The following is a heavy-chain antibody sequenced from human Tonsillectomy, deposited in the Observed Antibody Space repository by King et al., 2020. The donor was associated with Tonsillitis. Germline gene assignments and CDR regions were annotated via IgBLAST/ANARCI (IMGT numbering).Heavy chain of an antibody. V-gene: IGHV4-34*01. J-gene: IGHJ5*02. CDR1: GGSFSGYY. CDR2: INHSGST. CDR3: ARGYEFWSGYYTRPRGNWFDP. Sequence: VQLQQWGAGLLKPSETLSLTCAVYGGSFSGYYWSWIRQPPGKGLEWIGEINHSGSTNYNPYLKSRVTISVDTSKNQFSLKQSSVTAADTAVYYCARGYEFWSGYYTRPRGNWFDPWGQGTLVTVSS. D-gene: IGHD3-3*01.